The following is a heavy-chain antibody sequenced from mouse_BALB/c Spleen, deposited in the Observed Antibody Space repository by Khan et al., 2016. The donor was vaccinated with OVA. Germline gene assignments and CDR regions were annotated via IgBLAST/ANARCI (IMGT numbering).Heavy chain of an antibody. CDR1: GYSITSHYA. CDR2: VSYSGST. CDR3: ARGNYYGYAMDY. V-gene: IGHV3-2*02. D-gene: IGHD1-1*01. Sequence: EVQLQESGPGLVKPSQSLSLTCTVTGYSITSHYAWNWIRQFPGNKLEWMGYVSYSGSTSYNPSLKSRISITRATSKNQFVLQLNSVTTEDTATYYCARGNYYGYAMDYWGQGTSVTVSS. J-gene: IGHJ4*01.